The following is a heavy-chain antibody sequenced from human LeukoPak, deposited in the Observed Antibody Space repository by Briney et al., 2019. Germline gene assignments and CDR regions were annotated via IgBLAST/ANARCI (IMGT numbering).Heavy chain of an antibody. CDR3: ARDRSGRDGYNYDPQFDY. CDR2: ISTYNNNT. J-gene: IGHJ4*02. CDR1: GYTFTSYG. D-gene: IGHD5-24*01. V-gene: IGHV1-18*01. Sequence: ASVKVSCKASGYTFTSYGISWVRQAPGQGREWLGWISTYNNNTHYAQKFQVRVTMTTDTSTSTAYMELRSLRSDDTAVYHCARDRSGRDGYNYDPQFDYWGQGTLVTVSS.